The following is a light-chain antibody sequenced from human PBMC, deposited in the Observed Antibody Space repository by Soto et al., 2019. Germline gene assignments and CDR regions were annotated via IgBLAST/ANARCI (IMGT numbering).Light chain of an antibody. J-gene: IGLJ2*01. V-gene: IGLV2-8*01. Sequence: QSALTQPPSASGSPGQSVTISCTGTSSDVGGYNYVSWYQQHPGKAPKLMIYDVSKRPSGVPDRFSGSKSGNTASLTVSGLQAEDEADYYCNSYAGSNNLVFGGGTKLPS. CDR2: DVS. CDR1: SSDVGGYNY. CDR3: NSYAGSNNLV.